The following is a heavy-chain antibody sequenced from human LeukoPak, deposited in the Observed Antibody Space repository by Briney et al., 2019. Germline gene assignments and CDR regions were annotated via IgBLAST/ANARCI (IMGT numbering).Heavy chain of an antibody. J-gene: IGHJ5*02. CDR3: ARGQQQLPGGDWFDP. CDR2: INHSGST. D-gene: IGHD6-13*01. V-gene: IGHV4-34*01. Sequence: SETLSLTCAVYGGSFSGYCWSWIRQPPGKGLQWIGEINHSGSTNYIPSLKSRVTISVDTSKNQFSLKLSSVTAADTAVYYCARGQQQLPGGDWFDPWGQGTLVTVSS. CDR1: GGSFSGYC.